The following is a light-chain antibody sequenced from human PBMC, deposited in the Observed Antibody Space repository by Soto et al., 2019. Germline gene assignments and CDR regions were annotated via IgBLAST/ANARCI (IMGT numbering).Light chain of an antibody. CDR2: DAS. CDR3: QQLNSYPLT. V-gene: IGKV1-9*01. CDR1: QDISSY. J-gene: IGKJ4*01. Sequence: DIPLTQSPSFLSPSVGDRVTITCRASQDISSYLAWYQQKPGKAPKLLIYDASFLESGVPSRFSGSGSGTAFTLTISSLQPDDFATYYCQQLNSYPLTFGGGTKVEI.